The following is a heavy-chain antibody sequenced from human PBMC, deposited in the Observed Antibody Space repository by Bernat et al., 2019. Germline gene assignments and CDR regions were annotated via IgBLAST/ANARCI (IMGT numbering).Heavy chain of an antibody. CDR1: GYSFTNYW. J-gene: IGHJ4*02. CDR3: ARDGGWPKALDY. V-gene: IGHV5-51*01. CDR2: IYPSASNP. Sequence: EVQLVQSGAEVIQPGESLKISCKGSGYSFTNYWVAWVRQMPGKGLEWMGIIYPSASNPIYSQSLQSQVTFSAYKSISTAYLQWTSLKASDTAIYYCARDGGWPKALDYWGQGTLVTVSS. D-gene: IGHD2-15*01.